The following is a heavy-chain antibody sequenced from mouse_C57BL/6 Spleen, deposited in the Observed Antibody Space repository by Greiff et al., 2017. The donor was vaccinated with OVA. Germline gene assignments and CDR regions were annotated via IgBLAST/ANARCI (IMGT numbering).Heavy chain of an antibody. CDR2: ISSGGDYI. Sequence: EVQGVESGEGLVKPGGSLKLSCAASGFTFSSYAMSWVRQTPEKRLEWVAYISSGGDYIYYADTVKGRFTISRDNARNTLYLQMSSLKSEDTAMYYCTRDYYGSSYFDYWGQGTTLTVSS. V-gene: IGHV5-9-1*02. CDR1: GFTFSSYA. CDR3: TRDYYGSSYFDY. D-gene: IGHD1-1*01. J-gene: IGHJ2*01.